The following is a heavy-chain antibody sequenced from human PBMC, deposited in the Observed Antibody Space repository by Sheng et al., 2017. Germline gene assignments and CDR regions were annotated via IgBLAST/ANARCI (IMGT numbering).Heavy chain of an antibody. CDR1: GFTFSTYN. D-gene: IGHD3-3*01. CDR2: ISSSSSII. J-gene: IGHJ4*02. Sequence: EVQLVESGGRLVQPGGSLGLSCVASGFTFSTYNMNWVRQAPGKGLEWVSYISSSSSIIYYADSVKGRFTPSPETMPRITESAKMNSLRAEDTAVYYCARDESGVGSDYWGQGTLVTVSS. V-gene: IGHV3-48*01. CDR3: ARDESGVGSDY.